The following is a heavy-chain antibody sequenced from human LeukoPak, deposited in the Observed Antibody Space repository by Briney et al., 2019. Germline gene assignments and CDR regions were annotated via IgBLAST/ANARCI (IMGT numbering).Heavy chain of an antibody. CDR1: GYSISSGYY. V-gene: IGHV4-38-2*01. J-gene: IGHJ4*02. CDR3: ARSGYCSGGSCYPEDYFDY. Sequence: NASETLSLTCAVSGYSISSGYYWGWIRQPPGKGLEWIGSIYHSGSTYYNPSLKSRVTISVDTSKNQFSLKLSSVTAADTAVYYCARSGYCSGGSCYPEDYFDYSGQGTLVTVSS. CDR2: IYHSGST. D-gene: IGHD2-15*01.